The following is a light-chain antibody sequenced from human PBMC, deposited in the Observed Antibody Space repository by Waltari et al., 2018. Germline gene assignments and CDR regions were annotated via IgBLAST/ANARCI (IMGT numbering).Light chain of an antibody. V-gene: IGLV2-14*01. CDR1: SSAVGGYNS. Sequence: QSALTQPASVSGSPGPSITIPCPGPSSAVGGYNSVSWYQQHPGKAPKLMIYEVSNRPSGVSNRFSGSKSGNTASLTISGLQAEDESDYYCSSYTSSSTLVFGGGTKLTVL. CDR3: SSYTSSSTLV. J-gene: IGLJ3*02. CDR2: EVS.